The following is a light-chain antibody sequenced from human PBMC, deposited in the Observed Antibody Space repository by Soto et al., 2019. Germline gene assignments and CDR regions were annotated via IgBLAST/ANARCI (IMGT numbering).Light chain of an antibody. Sequence: AIRMTQSPSPFSASTGDRVTITCRASQGISSYLAWYQQKPGKAPKLLIYAAYTLQSGVPSRFSGSGSGTDFTLTISCLQSEDFATYYWQQYYSYPPTFGQGTKLEIK. V-gene: IGKV1-8*01. CDR1: QGISSY. CDR3: QQYYSYPPT. J-gene: IGKJ2*01. CDR2: AAY.